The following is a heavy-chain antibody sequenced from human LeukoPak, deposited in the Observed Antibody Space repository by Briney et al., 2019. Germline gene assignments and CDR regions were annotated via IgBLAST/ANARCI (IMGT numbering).Heavy chain of an antibody. J-gene: IGHJ5*02. CDR3: ARGGAYNWNYRGLNWFDP. D-gene: IGHD1-7*01. V-gene: IGHV1-46*01. Sequence: GASVKVSCKASGYTSTSYYMHWVRQAPGQGLEWMGIINPSGGSTSDAQKFQGRVTMTRDMSTSTVYMELSSLRSEDTAVYYCARGGAYNWNYRGLNWFDPWGQGTLVTVST. CDR1: GYTSTSYY. CDR2: INPSGGST.